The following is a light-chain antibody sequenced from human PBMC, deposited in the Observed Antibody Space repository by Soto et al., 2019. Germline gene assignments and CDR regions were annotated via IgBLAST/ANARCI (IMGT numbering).Light chain of an antibody. V-gene: IGKV3-20*01. CDR3: QQQGRSWIT. CDR2: GAS. CDR1: QSVSSSQ. Sequence: IVLTQSPGALSLSPGDRATLSCRSSQSVSSSQLAWYQQKPGQAPRVFIYGASTRATGIPDRFSGSGSGTDFTLTISRLEPEDFAVYYCQQQGRSWITFGQGTRLEIK. J-gene: IGKJ5*01.